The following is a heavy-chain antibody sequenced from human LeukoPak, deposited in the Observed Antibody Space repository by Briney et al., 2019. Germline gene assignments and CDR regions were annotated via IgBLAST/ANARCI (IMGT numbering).Heavy chain of an antibody. Sequence: ASVKASCKASGYTFTCYYMHWVRQAPGQGLEWMGRINPNSGGTNYAQKFQGRVTMTRDTSISTAYMELSRLRSDDTAVYYCARRHGDYVAFDYWGQGTLVTVSS. CDR1: GYTFTCYY. D-gene: IGHD4-17*01. V-gene: IGHV1-2*06. CDR3: ARRHGDYVAFDY. CDR2: INPNSGGT. J-gene: IGHJ4*02.